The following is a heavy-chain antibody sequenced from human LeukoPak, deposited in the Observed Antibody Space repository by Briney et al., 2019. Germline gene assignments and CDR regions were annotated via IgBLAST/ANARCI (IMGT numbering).Heavy chain of an antibody. V-gene: IGHV4-34*01. CDR3: ARGGNKWELDNWFDP. CDR1: DGSFSDYY. D-gene: IGHD1-26*01. CDR2: INPSGGS. J-gene: IGHJ5*02. Sequence: TSETLSLTCTVYDGSFSDYYWSWIRQPPGKGLEWIGEINPSGGSNYNPSLKSRVTISVDKSKNQFSLKLNSVTAADTAVYYCARGGNKWELDNWFDPWGQGTLVTVSS.